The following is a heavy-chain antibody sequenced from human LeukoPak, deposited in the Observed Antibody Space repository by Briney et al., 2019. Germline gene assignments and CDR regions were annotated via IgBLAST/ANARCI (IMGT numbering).Heavy chain of an antibody. D-gene: IGHD1-26*01. CDR1: GGSISTYY. V-gene: IGHV4-59*01. CDR2: IYYSGST. CDR3: ARDASSGSAYYVDY. J-gene: IGHJ4*02. Sequence: SETLSLTCTVSGGSISTYYWSWSRQPPGKGLEWIGYIYYSGSTNYNPSLKSRVTISVDTSKNQFPLKLSSVTAADTAVYYCARDASSGSAYYVDYWGQGTLVTVSS.